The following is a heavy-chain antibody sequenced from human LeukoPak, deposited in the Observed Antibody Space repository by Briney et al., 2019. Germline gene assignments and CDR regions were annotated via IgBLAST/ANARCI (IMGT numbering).Heavy chain of an antibody. V-gene: IGHV3-64D*06. D-gene: IGHD2-15*01. CDR2: ISSNGGSP. J-gene: IGHJ4*02. CDR3: VKDSGKGRYCSGGSCYSTAYYFDY. CDR1: GFPFSSYA. Sequence: SGGSLRLSCSASGFPFSSYAMHWVRQAPAKGLEYVSPISSNGGSPYYADSVKGRFTISRDNSKNTLYLQMSRLRAEDTAVYYCVKDSGKGRYCSGGSCYSTAYYFDYWGQGTLVTVSS.